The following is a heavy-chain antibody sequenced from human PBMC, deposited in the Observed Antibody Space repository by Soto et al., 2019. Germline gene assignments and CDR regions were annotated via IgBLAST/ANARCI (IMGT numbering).Heavy chain of an antibody. J-gene: IGHJ4*02. D-gene: IGHD3-22*01. Sequence: QVQLVQSGAEVKKPGSSVKVSCKASGGTFSSYTISWVRQAPGQGLEWMGRIIPILGIANYAQKFQGRVTIXXNKSTSTAYMELSRLRSEDTAVYYCARDSDRTFDYWGQGTLVTVSS. CDR2: IIPILGIA. CDR3: ARDSDRTFDY. V-gene: IGHV1-69*08. CDR1: GGTFSSYT.